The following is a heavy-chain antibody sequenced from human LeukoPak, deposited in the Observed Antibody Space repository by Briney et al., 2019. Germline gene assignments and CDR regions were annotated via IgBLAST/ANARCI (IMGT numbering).Heavy chain of an antibody. V-gene: IGHV4-38-2*02. D-gene: IGHD2-2*01. CDR2: IHQSGST. Sequence: SETLSLTCTVSDYSISSAYYWGWIRQPPGKGLEWIGSIHQSGSTYYNPSLKSRIIISIDTSKNQFSLKLDSLTAADTAVYYCARVSLYCSSTSCHPGYCYYYMDVWGKGTTVTVSS. CDR3: ARVSLYCSSTSCHPGYCYYYMDV. CDR1: DYSISSAYY. J-gene: IGHJ6*03.